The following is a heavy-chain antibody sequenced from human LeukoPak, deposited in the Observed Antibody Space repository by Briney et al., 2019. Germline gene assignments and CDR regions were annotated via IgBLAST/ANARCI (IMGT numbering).Heavy chain of an antibody. J-gene: IGHJ4*02. CDR2: IAHDGTNR. Sequence: GGSLRLSCAASGFTFSSYGMHWVRQAPGKGLEWVAIIAHDGTNRYYADSVRGRFTISRDNSKNTLYLQMNSLRPEDTAVYYCVKDRFWELLDYWGQGTLVTVSS. D-gene: IGHD3-16*01. CDR1: GFTFSSYG. V-gene: IGHV3-30*18. CDR3: VKDRFWELLDY.